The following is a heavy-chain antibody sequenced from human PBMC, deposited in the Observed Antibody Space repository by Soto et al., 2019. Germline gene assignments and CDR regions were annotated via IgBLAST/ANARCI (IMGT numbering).Heavy chain of an antibody. V-gene: IGHV1-69*06. Sequence: QVQLVQSGAEVKTPGSSVKVSCKASGGTFSSYAISWVRQDTGQGLEWMGGIIPIFGTANYAQKFQGRVTITADKSTSTDYMELSSLSSEDTAVYYCARERDQSGYYYGMEVWGQGNTVTVYS. D-gene: IGHD2-2*01. CDR3: ARERDQSGYYYGMEV. CDR1: GGTFSSYA. J-gene: IGHJ6*02. CDR2: IIPIFGTA.